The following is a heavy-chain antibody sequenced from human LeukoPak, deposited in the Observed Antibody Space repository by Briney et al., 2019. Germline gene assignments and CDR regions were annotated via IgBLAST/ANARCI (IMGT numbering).Heavy chain of an antibody. V-gene: IGHV3-7*01. CDR3: ARDVVGASHY. Sequence: GGSLRLSCAASGFTFSSYWMSWVRRAPGKGLEWVANINRDGSEKYYVGSVKGRFTISRDNAKNSLYLQMDSLRAEDTAVYYCARDVVGASHYWGQGTLVTVSS. CDR2: INRDGSEK. CDR1: GFTFSSYW. D-gene: IGHD1-26*01. J-gene: IGHJ4*02.